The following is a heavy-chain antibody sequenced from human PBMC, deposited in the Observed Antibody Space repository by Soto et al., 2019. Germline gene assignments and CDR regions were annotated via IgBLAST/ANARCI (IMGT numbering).Heavy chain of an antibody. J-gene: IGHJ4*02. CDR2: INHSGST. CDR3: ARGRTIFGVVAPPKYFDY. Sequence: WIRQPPGKGLEWIGEINHSGSTNYNPSLKSRVTISVDTSKNQFSLKLSSVTAADTAVYYCARGRTIFGVVAPPKYFDYWGQGALVTVSS. D-gene: IGHD3-3*01. V-gene: IGHV4-34*01.